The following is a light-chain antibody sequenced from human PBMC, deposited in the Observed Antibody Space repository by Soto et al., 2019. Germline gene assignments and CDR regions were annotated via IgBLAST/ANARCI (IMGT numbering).Light chain of an antibody. CDR2: GAS. J-gene: IGKJ5*01. CDR3: QQYSIWTRT. V-gene: IGKV3-15*01. Sequence: EIDVKHPPENLSTSPSYLAHRSCRAGQNIHTNLAWYQQKPGQAPRLLFYGASTGATGLPARFSGSGSGTEFTLTINSLQAEECAVYYCQQYSIWTRTFGQGTLLDI. CDR1: QNIHTN.